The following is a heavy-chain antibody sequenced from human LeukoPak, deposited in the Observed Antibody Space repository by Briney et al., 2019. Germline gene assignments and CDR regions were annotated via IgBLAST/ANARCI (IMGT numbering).Heavy chain of an antibody. Sequence: GGSLRLSCAASGLTFSSYAMSWVRQAPGKGLEWVSAISGSGGSTYYADSVKGQFTISRDNSKNTLHLQMNSLRAEDTAVYYCAKAMTPVDSVVEAPSFDPWGQGTLVTVSS. J-gene: IGHJ5*02. CDR2: ISGSGGST. CDR1: GLTFSSYA. D-gene: IGHD2-2*01. V-gene: IGHV3-23*01. CDR3: AKAMTPVDSVVEAPSFDP.